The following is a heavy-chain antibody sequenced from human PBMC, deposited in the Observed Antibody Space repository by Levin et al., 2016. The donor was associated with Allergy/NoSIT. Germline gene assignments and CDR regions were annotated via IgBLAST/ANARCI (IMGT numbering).Heavy chain of an antibody. CDR3: ARGNGNYDFWSGYYITGYFDY. CDR2: ISSSSSTI. J-gene: IGHJ4*02. V-gene: IGHV3-48*02. D-gene: IGHD3-3*01. Sequence: WIRQPPGKGLEWVSYISSSSSTIYYADSVKGRFTISRDNAKNSLYLQMNSLRDEDTAVYYCARGNGNYDFWSGYYITGYFDYWGQGTLVTVSS.